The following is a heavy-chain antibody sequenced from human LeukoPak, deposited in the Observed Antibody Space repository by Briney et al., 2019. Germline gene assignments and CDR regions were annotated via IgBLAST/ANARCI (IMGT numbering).Heavy chain of an antibody. D-gene: IGHD4-17*01. CDR2: ISGDGGST. V-gene: IGHV3-43*02. Sequence: AGGSLRLSCAASGFTFDDYAMHWVRQAPWKGLEWVSLISGDGGSTYYADSVKGRFTISRDNSKNSLYLQMNSLRTEDTALYYCAKPYTTTVTTGWFDPWGQGTLVTVSS. CDR1: GFTFDDYA. CDR3: AKPYTTTVTTGWFDP. J-gene: IGHJ5*02.